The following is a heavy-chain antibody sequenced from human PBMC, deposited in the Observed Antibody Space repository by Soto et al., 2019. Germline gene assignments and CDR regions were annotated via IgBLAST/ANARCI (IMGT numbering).Heavy chain of an antibody. CDR3: ARDGFGYYDCCGYYSFDY. V-gene: IGHV1-69*12. CDR1: GGTFSSYA. D-gene: IGHD3-22*01. CDR2: ITPIFGTA. Sequence: QVQLVQSGAEVKKPGSSVKVSCKASGGTFSSYAISWVRQAPGQGLEWMGGITPIFGTANYAQKFQGRVTITADEXTXPXXMERSSLRSEDTAVYSCARDGFGYYDCCGYYSFDYWGQGTLVTVSS. J-gene: IGHJ4*02.